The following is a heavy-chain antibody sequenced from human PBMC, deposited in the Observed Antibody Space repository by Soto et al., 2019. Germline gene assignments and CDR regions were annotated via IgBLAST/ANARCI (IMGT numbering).Heavy chain of an antibody. J-gene: IGHJ4*02. CDR3: ARGRYGDY. CDR1: GYDFTTYG. CDR2: INAHNGNT. D-gene: IGHD1-1*01. Sequence: QVHLVQSGAEVKKPGASVKVSCKGSGYDFTTYGITWVRQAPGQGLEWMAWINAHNGNTDYAQKLQGRVTVTRDRATSTAYMELRSLRSDDTAVYYCARGRYGDYWGQGALVTVSS. V-gene: IGHV1-18*01.